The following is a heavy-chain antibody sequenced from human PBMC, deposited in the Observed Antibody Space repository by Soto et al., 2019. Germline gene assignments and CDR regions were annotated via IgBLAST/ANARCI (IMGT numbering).Heavy chain of an antibody. J-gene: IGHJ3*02. Sequence: QVQLVESGGGLVEPGGSLRLSCGASGFTFSDYYMTWLRQAPGKGLEWVSYIAGTSYYTNYADSVKGRFIISRDNAKSSLYLQMKSLRAEDTAVYYCARAKSSGRDEAFEIWGQGTVVTVSS. CDR2: IAGTSYYT. CDR1: GFTFSDYY. D-gene: IGHD1-26*01. CDR3: ARAKSSGRDEAFEI. V-gene: IGHV3-11*05.